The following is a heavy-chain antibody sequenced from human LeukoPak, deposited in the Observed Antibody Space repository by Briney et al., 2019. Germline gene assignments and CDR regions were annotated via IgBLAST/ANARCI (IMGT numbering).Heavy chain of an antibody. CDR3: ARGDFGETNTAFDI. V-gene: IGHV1-8*03. Sequence: ASVKVSCKTSGYTFTDYDIHWVRQAPGQGLEWMWWINPNSANTNSAQKLQGRVTLTRDTSLSIAYMELSSLTSEDAAVYFCARGDFGETNTAFDIWGQGTLVAVSS. D-gene: IGHD4-17*01. CDR2: INPNSANT. J-gene: IGHJ3*02. CDR1: GYTFTDYD.